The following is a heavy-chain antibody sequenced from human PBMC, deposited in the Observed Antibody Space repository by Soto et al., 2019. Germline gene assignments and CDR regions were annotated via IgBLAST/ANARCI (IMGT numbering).Heavy chain of an antibody. CDR1: GGSISSSSYY. CDR3: ARRAAAGRINWFDP. V-gene: IGHV4-39*01. J-gene: IGHJ5*02. D-gene: IGHD6-13*01. CDR2: IYYSGST. Sequence: QLQLQESGPGLVKPSETLSLTCTVSGGSISSSSYYWGWIRQPPGKGLEWIGSIYYSGSTYYNPSLKSRVTISVDTSKNQFSLKLSSVTAADTAVYYCARRAAAGRINWFDPWGQGTLVTVSS.